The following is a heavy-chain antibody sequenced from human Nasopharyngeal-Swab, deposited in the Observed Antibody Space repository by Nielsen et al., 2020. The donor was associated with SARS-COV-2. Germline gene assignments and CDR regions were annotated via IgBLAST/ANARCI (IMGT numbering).Heavy chain of an antibody. D-gene: IGHD3-9*01. CDR2: IYSGGSTT. V-gene: IGHV3-23*03. Sequence: VRQAPGKRLEWVSLIYSGGSTTYYGDTVKGRFTISRDNSKNTLYLQMNSLRAEDTALYYCAKWTAVTGYWGFDYWGQGTLVTVSS. CDR3: AKWTAVTGYWGFDY. J-gene: IGHJ4*02.